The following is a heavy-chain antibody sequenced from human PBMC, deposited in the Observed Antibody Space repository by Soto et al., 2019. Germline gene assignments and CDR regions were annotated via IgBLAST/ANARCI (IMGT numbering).Heavy chain of an antibody. J-gene: IGHJ6*02. D-gene: IGHD2-21*01. CDR2: INPNSGGT. CDR1: GSTFTCYY. V-gene: IGHV1-2*02. Sequence: ASVKHYCKAAGSTFTCYYMHWVRPDPGQGLERMGWINPNSGGTNYAQKFQGRVTMTRDTSISTAYMELSRLRSDDTAVYFCARPLRDRNFYHGLAVWGQGTTVTVSS. CDR3: ARPLRDRNFYHGLAV.